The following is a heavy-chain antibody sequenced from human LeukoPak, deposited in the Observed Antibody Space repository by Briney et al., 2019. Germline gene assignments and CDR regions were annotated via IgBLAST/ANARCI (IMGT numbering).Heavy chain of an antibody. J-gene: IGHJ3*02. V-gene: IGHV3-72*01. D-gene: IGHD1-26*01. CDR2: IRNKANSYTT. CDR1: GFTFSDHY. Sequence: QTGGSLRLSCAASGFTFSDHYMDWVRQAPGKGLEWVGRIRNKANSYTTEYAASVKGRFIISRDDSENSLCLQMNSLKTEDTAMYYCASLRAPYDAFDIWGQGTMVTVSS. CDR3: ASLRAPYDAFDI.